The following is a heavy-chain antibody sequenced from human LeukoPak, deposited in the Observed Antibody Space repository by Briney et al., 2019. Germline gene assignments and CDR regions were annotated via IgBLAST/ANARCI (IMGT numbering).Heavy chain of an antibody. J-gene: IGHJ4*02. D-gene: IGHD5-18*01. CDR2: IIPIFGTA. Sequence: SVNVSSKASGGTFISYAISWVRQAPGQGLEWMGGIIPIFGTANYAQKFQGRVTITADESTSTAYMELSSLRSEDTAVYYCARVDTTVLGRTYYFDYWGQGTLVTVSS. CDR3: ARVDTTVLGRTYYFDY. V-gene: IGHV1-69*01. CDR1: GGTFISYA.